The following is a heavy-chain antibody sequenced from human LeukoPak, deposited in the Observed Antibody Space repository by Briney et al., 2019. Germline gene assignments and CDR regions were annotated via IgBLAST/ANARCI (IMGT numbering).Heavy chain of an antibody. J-gene: IGHJ4*02. CDR1: GDSVSSNSAA. Sequence: SQTLSLTCAFSGDSVSSNSAAWNWIRQSPSRGLEWLGRTYYRSKWYNDYAVSVKSRITINPDTSKNQFSLQLNSVTPEDTAVYYCARDRGSGEIQLSGNFDYWGQGTLVTVSS. CDR3: ARDRGSGEIQLSGNFDY. D-gene: IGHD5-18*01. CDR2: TYYRSKWYN. V-gene: IGHV6-1*01.